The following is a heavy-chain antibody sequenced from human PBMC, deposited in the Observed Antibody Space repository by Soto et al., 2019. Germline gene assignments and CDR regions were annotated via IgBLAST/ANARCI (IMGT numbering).Heavy chain of an antibody. CDR3: AISYGDPFDY. V-gene: IGHV3-23*01. CDR1: GFTFSSYA. Sequence: PGGSLRLSCAASGFTFSSYAMSWVRQAPGKGLEWVSGISGSGGSTYYADSVKGRFTISRDNPKNTLYLQMNSLRAEDTAVYYCAISYGDPFDYWGQGTLVTVSS. CDR2: ISGSGGST. J-gene: IGHJ4*02. D-gene: IGHD4-17*01.